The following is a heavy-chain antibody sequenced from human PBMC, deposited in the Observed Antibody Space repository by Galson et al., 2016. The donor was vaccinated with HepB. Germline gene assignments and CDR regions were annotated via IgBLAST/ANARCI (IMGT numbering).Heavy chain of an antibody. V-gene: IGHV3-33*01. CDR1: GFTFSSYG. D-gene: IGHD1-26*01. CDR2: VWYDGSNK. J-gene: IGHJ6*02. CDR3: ARDGPKSSYSYYYYYGMDV. Sequence: SLRLSCAASGFTFSSYGMHWVRQAPGKGLEWVAVVWYDGSNKYYEDSVKGRFAISRDNSNNTLYLQMNSRRAEDTAVYYCARDGPKSSYSYYYYYGMDVWGRGTTVTVSS.